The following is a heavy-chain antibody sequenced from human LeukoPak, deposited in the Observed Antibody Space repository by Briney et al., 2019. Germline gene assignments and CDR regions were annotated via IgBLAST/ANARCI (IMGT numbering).Heavy chain of an antibody. CDR3: AGGRIQLWAPFDY. CDR2: ISWNSGSI. V-gene: IGHV3-9*01. D-gene: IGHD5-18*01. Sequence: GGSLRLSCAASGFTLDDYAMHWVRQAPGKGLEGVSGISWNSGSIGYADSVKGRVTISRDNAKNSLYLQMNSLRAEDTALYYCAGGRIQLWAPFDYWGQGTLVTVSS. CDR1: GFTLDDYA. J-gene: IGHJ4*02.